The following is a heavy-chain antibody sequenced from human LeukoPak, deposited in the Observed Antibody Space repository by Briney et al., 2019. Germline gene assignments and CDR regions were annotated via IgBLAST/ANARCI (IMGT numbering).Heavy chain of an antibody. J-gene: IGHJ3*02. D-gene: IGHD3-22*01. CDR3: ARARWTLITMRSSQSAFDI. CDR2: IYYSGST. CDR1: GGSISSGGYN. V-gene: IGHV4-31*03. Sequence: PSQTLPLTCTVSGGSISSGGYNWSWIRAHPGKGLEWIGYIYYSGSTYYYPSLRSRVTISVDTSKIQFSLKLSSVTAADTALYYCARARWTLITMRSSQSAFDIWGQGTMVTVSS.